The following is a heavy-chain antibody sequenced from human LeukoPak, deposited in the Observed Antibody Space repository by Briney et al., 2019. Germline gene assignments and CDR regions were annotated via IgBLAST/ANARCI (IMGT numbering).Heavy chain of an antibody. V-gene: IGHV4-39*01. Sequence: SETLSLTCTVSGDSISSTNYYWGWIRQPPGKGLEWIGSIYYSGSTNYNPSLKSRVTISVDTSKNQFSLNLRSLTAADTAVYFCARHVYSIAAPDFDYWGQGTLVTVSS. CDR2: IYYSGST. J-gene: IGHJ4*02. CDR1: GDSISSTNYY. D-gene: IGHD6-13*01. CDR3: ARHVYSIAAPDFDY.